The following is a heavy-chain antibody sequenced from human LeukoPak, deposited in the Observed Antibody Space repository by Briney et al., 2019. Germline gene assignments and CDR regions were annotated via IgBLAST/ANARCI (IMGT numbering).Heavy chain of an antibody. CDR1: GGSISSSSYY. Sequence: SETLSLTCTVSGGSISSSSYYWGWIRQPPGKGLEWIGSIYYSGSTYYNPSLKSRVTISVDTSKNQFSLKLSSVTAADTAVYYCARELGAFDIWGQGTMVTVSS. D-gene: IGHD7-27*01. V-gene: IGHV4-39*02. CDR3: ARELGAFDI. CDR2: IYYSGST. J-gene: IGHJ3*02.